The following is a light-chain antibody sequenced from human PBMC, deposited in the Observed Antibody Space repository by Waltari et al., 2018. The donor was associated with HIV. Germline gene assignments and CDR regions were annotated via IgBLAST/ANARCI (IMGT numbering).Light chain of an antibody. CDR3: MQAILSPT. J-gene: IGKJ1*01. Sequence: DIVMTQSPLSLSVTPGEPASISCRSSPSLLHSNGYNYLDWYLQKQGQSPLLLIYLASNRASGAPDRFSGSGAGTDFTLRISRVEAEDVGVYFCMQAILSPTFGQGTKVEI. CDR2: LAS. V-gene: IGKV2-28*01. CDR1: PSLLHSNGYNY.